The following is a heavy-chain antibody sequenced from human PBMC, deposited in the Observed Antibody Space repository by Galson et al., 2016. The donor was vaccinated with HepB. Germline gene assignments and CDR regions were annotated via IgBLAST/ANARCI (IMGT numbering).Heavy chain of an antibody. CDR2: INPNSGAS. CDR1: GYTFPDYY. J-gene: IGHJ4*02. Sequence: SGYTFPDYYLHWVRQAPGQGLEWMGRINPNSGASKYAQKFQGRVSMTRDTSISTAYMELNSLRSDDTAICYCAVEYSSSQIWGQGTLVIVSS. V-gene: IGHV1-2*06. D-gene: IGHD6-13*01. CDR3: AVEYSSSQI.